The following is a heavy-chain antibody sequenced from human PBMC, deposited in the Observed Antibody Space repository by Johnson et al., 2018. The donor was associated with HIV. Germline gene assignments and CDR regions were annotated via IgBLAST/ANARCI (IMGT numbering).Heavy chain of an antibody. CDR3: AKSPMYYDSSGAFDIPKNAFDI. D-gene: IGHD3-3*01. Sequence: QEQLVESGGGVVQPGRSLRLSCAASGFSFSSYAMHWVRQSPGKGLEWVAVISFDGGDKYYADSVKGRFTISRDNAKNSLYLQMNSLRAEDTALYYCAKSPMYYDSSGAFDIPKNAFDIWGQGT. CDR1: GFSFSSYA. CDR2: ISFDGGDK. J-gene: IGHJ3*02. V-gene: IGHV3-30*18.